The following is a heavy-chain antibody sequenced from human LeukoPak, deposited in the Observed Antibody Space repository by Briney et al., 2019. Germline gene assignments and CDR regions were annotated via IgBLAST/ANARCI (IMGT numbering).Heavy chain of an antibody. Sequence: PGGSLRLSCAASGFTFSSYWMSWVRQAPGKGLEWVANIKQDGSEKYYVDSVKGRFTISRDNAKNTLYLQMNNLGGEDTALYYCSKAGDTNYYRYGDYWGQGTLVTVSS. CDR2: IKQDGSEK. J-gene: IGHJ4*02. V-gene: IGHV3-7*03. CDR3: SKAGDTNYYRYGDY. D-gene: IGHD5-18*01. CDR1: GFTFSSYW.